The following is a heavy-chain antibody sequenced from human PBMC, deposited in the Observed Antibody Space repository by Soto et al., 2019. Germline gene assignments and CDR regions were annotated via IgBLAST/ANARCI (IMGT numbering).Heavy chain of an antibody. CDR1: GFTFSSYW. CDR3: ARDAAGARPDY. V-gene: IGHV3-74*01. CDR2: INGGGSST. D-gene: IGHD6-6*01. J-gene: IGHJ4*02. Sequence: GGSLRLSCAASGFTFSSYWMHWVRQAPGKGLVWVSHINGGGSSTSYADSVKGRFTITRDNAKNTLYLQMNSLRAEDTAVYYCARDAAGARPDYWGQGTLVTVSS.